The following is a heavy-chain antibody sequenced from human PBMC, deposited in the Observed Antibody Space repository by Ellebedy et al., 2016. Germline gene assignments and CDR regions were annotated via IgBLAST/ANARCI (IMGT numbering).Heavy chain of an antibody. CDR2: ISKSGRTT. J-gene: IGHJ3*01. CDR1: GFTFSSSG. V-gene: IGHV3-23*01. CDR3: AKSTGRDGYRDAFDV. Sequence: GESLKISCAASGFTFSSSGMNWVRQAPGKGLEWVSTISKSGRTTYYADSVKGRFTISRDNSGSTLFLEMNSLRAEDTALYYCAKSTGRDGYRDAFDVWGQGTLVTVSS. D-gene: IGHD5-24*01.